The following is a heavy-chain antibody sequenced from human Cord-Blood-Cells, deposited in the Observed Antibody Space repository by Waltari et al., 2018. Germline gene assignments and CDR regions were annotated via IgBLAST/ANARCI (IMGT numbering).Heavy chain of an antibody. J-gene: IGHJ3*02. D-gene: IGHD2-21*01. CDR1: GFTFDDYA. V-gene: IGHV3-9*01. Sequence: EVQLVESGGGLVQPGRSLRLSCAASGFTFDDYAMHWVRQAPGKGLEWVSGISWNSGSIGYADSVKGRFTISRDNAKNSLYLQMNSLRAEDTALYYCAKDIALWIEAFDIWGQGTMVTVSS. CDR2: ISWNSGSI. CDR3: AKDIALWIEAFDI.